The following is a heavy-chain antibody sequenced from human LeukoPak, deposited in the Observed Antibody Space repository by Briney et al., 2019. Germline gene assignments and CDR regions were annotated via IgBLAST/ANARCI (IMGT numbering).Heavy chain of an antibody. CDR2: IYYSGST. CDR1: GGSIYSYS. D-gene: IGHD3-22*01. J-gene: IGHJ4*02. CDR3: ARGKYYYDSSVDY. Sequence: SETLSLTCTVSGGSIYSYSWTWIRQPPGKGLEWIGYIYYSGSTYYNPSLKSRVTISVDTSKNQFSLKLSSVTAADTAVYYCARGKYYYDSSVDYWGQGTLVTVSS. V-gene: IGHV4-30-4*08.